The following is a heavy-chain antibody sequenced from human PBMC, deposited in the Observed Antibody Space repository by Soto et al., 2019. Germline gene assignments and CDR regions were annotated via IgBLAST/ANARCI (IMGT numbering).Heavy chain of an antibody. V-gene: IGHV4-39*01. CDR2: IYYSGST. J-gene: IGHJ4*02. Sequence: SETLSLTCTVSGGSISSSSYYWGWIRQPPGKGLEWIGSIYYSGSTYYNPSLKSRVTISVDTSKNQFSLKLSSVTAADTAVYYCARIRHDYGGRDYWGQGTLVTVSS. CDR3: ARIRHDYGGRDY. CDR1: GGSISSSSYY. D-gene: IGHD4-17*01.